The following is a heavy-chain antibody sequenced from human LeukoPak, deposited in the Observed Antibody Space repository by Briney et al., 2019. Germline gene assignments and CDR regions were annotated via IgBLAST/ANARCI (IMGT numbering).Heavy chain of an antibody. V-gene: IGHV3-48*03. CDR1: GFTFSSYE. CDR2: ISSSGSTI. CDR3: ARGYCSGGSCYPYYYYYMDV. Sequence: GGSLRLSCAASGFTFSSYEMNWVRQAPGKGLEWVSYISSSGSTIYYADSVKGRFTISRDNAKNSLYLQMNSLRAEDTAVYYCARGYCSGGSCYPYYYYYMDVWGKGTTVTISS. D-gene: IGHD2-15*01. J-gene: IGHJ6*03.